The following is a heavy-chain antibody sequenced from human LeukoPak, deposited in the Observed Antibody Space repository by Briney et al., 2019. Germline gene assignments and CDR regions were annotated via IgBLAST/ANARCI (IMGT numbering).Heavy chain of an antibody. CDR2: IYYSGST. J-gene: IGHJ6*03. D-gene: IGHD3-3*01. CDR3: ARRRADYDFWSGPTTYYYYYHMDV. V-gene: IGHV4-59*01. Sequence: PSETLSLTCTVSGGSISSYYWSWIRQPPGKGLEWIGYIYYSGSTNYNPSLKSRVTISVDTSKNQFSLKLSSVTAADTAVYYCARRRADYDFWSGPTTYYYYYHMDVWGKGTTVTVSS. CDR1: GGSISSYY.